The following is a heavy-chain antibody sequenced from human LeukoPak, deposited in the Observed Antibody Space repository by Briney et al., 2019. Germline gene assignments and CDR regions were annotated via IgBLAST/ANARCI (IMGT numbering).Heavy chain of an antibody. V-gene: IGHV4-34*01. CDR3: ARGWGYYYGSGSYYKGIAWHGNWFDP. CDR1: GGSFSGYY. D-gene: IGHD3-10*01. CDR2: INHSGST. Sequence: PSETLSLTCAVYGGSFSGYYWSWIRQPPGKGLEWIGEINHSGSTDYNPSLKSRVTISVDTSKNQFSLKLSSVTAADTAVYYCARGWGYYYGSGSYYKGIAWHGNWFDPWGQGTLVTVSS. J-gene: IGHJ5*02.